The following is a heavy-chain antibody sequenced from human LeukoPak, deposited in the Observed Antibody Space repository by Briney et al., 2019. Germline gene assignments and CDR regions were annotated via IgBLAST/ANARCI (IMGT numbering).Heavy chain of an antibody. CDR1: GFTFSGYW. CDR3: ARGDHVGYFLDY. CDR2: IYTDGSRT. Sequence: GGSLRLSCAASGFTFSGYWMHWVRQAPGKGLVWVSRIYTDGSRTNYADSVWGRFIISRDNAKNTLYLQLDSLRAEDTAVYYCARGDHVGYFLDYWGQGTLVTVSS. J-gene: IGHJ4*02. D-gene: IGHD1-26*01. V-gene: IGHV3-74*01.